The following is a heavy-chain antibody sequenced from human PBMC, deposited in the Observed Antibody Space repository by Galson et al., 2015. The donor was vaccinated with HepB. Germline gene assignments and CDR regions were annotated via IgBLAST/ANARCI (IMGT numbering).Heavy chain of an antibody. CDR3: TRDILGNFYASGSDYKTPFGDY. CDR2: IKQDGSEK. V-gene: IGHV3-7*03. CDR1: GFIFPNYW. D-gene: IGHD3-10*01. Sequence: SLRLSCAASGFIFPNYWMSWVRQAPGKGLEWVANIKQDGSEKYYVDPVKGRFSISRDNANNSLFLQMDSLRAEDTAVYFCTRDILGNFYASGSDYKTPFGDYWGLGILVTASS. J-gene: IGHJ4*02.